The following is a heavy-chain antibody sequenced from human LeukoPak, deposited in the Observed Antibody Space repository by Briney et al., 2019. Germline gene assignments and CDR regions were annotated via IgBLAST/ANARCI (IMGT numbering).Heavy chain of an antibody. J-gene: IGHJ6*03. CDR2: INPNSGGT. CDR1: GHTLTGYY. V-gene: IGHV1-2*02. Sequence: ASVKVSCKASGHTLTGYYMHWVRQAPGQGLEWMGWINPNSGGTNYAQKFQGRVTMTRDTSISTAYMELSRLRSDDTAVYYCARDPATVTTGYYYYYMDVWGKGTTVTISS. D-gene: IGHD4-17*01. CDR3: ARDPATVTTGYYYYYMDV.